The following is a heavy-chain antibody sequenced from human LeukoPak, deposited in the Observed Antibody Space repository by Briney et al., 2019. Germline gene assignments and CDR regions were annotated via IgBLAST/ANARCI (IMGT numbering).Heavy chain of an antibody. D-gene: IGHD1-26*01. CDR3: AIELAHYYYYGMDV. Sequence: GGSLRLSCAASGFTFSSNSMNWVRQAPGKGLEWVSSISSSSTYIYYADSLKGRFTISRDNAKNSLYLQMNSLRAEDTAVYYCAIELAHYYYYGMDVWGQGTTVTVSS. CDR1: GFTFSSNS. CDR2: ISSSSTYI. V-gene: IGHV3-21*01. J-gene: IGHJ6*02.